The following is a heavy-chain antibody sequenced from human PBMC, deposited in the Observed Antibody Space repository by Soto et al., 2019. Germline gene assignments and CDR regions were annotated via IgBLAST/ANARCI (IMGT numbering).Heavy chain of an antibody. D-gene: IGHD3-10*01. V-gene: IGHV5-51*01. CDR3: ARQAYFGSGTYYSDY. Sequence: GESLKISCKGSGYSFTSYWIGWVRQMPGKGLEWMGIIYPGDSDTRYSPSFQGQVTISADKSITTAYLQWISLKASDTAMYYCARQAYFGSGTYYSDYWGQGTQVTVSS. CDR2: IYPGDSDT. J-gene: IGHJ4*02. CDR1: GYSFTSYW.